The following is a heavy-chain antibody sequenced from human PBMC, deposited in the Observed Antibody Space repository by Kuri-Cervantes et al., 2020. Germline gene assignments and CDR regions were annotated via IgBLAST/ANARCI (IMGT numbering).Heavy chain of an antibody. CDR1: GVTISSYY. CDR3: ARDRADYLEGILGTWFDP. D-gene: IGHD4-11*01. Sequence: AETLSLTCTVSGVTISSYYWSWIRQPPGKGLEWIGYIYYSGSTNYNPSLKSRVTISVDTAKNQFSLKLRSVTAADTAVYYCARDRADYLEGILGTWFDPWGQGTLVTVSS. V-gene: IGHV4-59*01. CDR2: IYYSGST. J-gene: IGHJ5*02.